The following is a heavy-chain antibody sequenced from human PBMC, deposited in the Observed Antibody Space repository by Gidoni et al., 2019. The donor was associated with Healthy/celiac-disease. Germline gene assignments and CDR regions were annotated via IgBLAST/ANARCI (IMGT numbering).Heavy chain of an antibody. CDR2: IDPSDSYT. D-gene: IGHD5-12*01. V-gene: IGHV5-10-1*01. CDR1: GYSFTSYW. J-gene: IGHJ4*02. Sequence: EVQLVQSGAEVKKPGESLRISCQGSGYSFTSYWISWVRQMPGKGLEWMGRIDPSDSYTNYSPSFQGHVTISADKSISTAYLQWSSLKASDTAMYYCARHGAWLQALDYWGQGTLVTVSS. CDR3: ARHGAWLQALDY.